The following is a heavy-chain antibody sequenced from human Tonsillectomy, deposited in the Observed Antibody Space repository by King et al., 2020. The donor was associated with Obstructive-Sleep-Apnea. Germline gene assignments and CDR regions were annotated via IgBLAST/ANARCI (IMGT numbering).Heavy chain of an antibody. J-gene: IGHJ4*02. CDR2: MYYSGNT. D-gene: IGHD5-12*01. Sequence: QLQESGPGLVKPSETLSLTCTVSGTSITDYYWSWIRQPPGKGLEWIGYMYYSGNTNFNPSLKSRVTISADTSKIQFSLRLSSGTAADTAVYYCARHRGVEDYGGYGDYFDYWGQGTLVTVSS. CDR1: GTSITDYY. CDR3: ARHRGVEDYGGYGDYFDY. V-gene: IGHV4-59*08.